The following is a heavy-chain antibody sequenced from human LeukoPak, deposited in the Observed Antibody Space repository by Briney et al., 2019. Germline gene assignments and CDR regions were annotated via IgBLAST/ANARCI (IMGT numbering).Heavy chain of an antibody. V-gene: IGHV1-18*01. CDR3: ARDRYGSGSYYPRDWFDP. CDR1: GYTFTSYG. Sequence: ASVKVSCKASGYTFTSYGISWVRQAPGQGLEWMGWISAYNGNTNYAQKLQGRVTMTTDTSTSTAYMELRSLRSDDTAVYYCARDRYGSGSYYPRDWFDPWGQGTLVTVSS. D-gene: IGHD3-10*01. CDR2: ISAYNGNT. J-gene: IGHJ5*02.